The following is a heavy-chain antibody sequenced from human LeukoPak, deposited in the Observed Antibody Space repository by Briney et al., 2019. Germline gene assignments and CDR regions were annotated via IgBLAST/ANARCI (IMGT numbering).Heavy chain of an antibody. CDR1: GFGFTLNTYA. CDR2: ISSNGGST. CDR3: VNPPGYCSSTSCPGIDY. V-gene: IGHV3-64D*06. J-gene: IGHJ4*02. D-gene: IGHD2-2*01. Sequence: GGSLRLSCSVSGFGFTLNTYAMHWVRQAPGKGLEYVAAISSNGGSTDYADSVKGRFTISRDNFKNTLYLQMSSLRAEDTAVYYCVNPPGYCSSTSCPGIDYWGQGTLVTVSS.